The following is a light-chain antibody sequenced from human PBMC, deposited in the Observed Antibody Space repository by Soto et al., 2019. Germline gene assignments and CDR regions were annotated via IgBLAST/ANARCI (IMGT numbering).Light chain of an antibody. V-gene: IGKV1-5*01. CDR2: HAS. Sequence: PSAFSACLGDIVTITCRASQSISNWLAWYQQKPGTAPKVLIYHASNLQSGVPSRFSGSGSGTEFTLTISSPQPDDFATYYCQQYNSYSFGQGTQVDIK. CDR1: QSISNW. CDR3: QQYNSYS. J-gene: IGKJ1*01.